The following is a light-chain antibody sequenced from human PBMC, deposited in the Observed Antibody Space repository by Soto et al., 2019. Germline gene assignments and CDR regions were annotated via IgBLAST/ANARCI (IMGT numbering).Light chain of an antibody. V-gene: IGLV2-14*01. CDR1: SSDVGGYNY. CDR2: DVS. J-gene: IGLJ2*01. CDR3: SSYTRSSTYVV. Sequence: QSALTQPASVSGSPGQSITISCTGTSSDVGGYNYVSWYQQHPGKAPKLMIYDVSNRPSGVSNRFSGSKSGNTASLTISGRQAEDEADYYCSSYTRSSTYVVFGGGTQLTVL.